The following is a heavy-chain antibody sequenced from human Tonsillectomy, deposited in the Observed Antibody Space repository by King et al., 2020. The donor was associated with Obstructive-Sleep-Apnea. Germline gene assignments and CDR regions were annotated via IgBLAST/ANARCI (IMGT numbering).Heavy chain of an antibody. Sequence: VQLVESGAEVKKPGASVKVSCKASGYTFTDYYIHWVRPAPGQGLEWMGLISPNGGAKNYAQKFQGRVTLTRDTSISTAYIELSGLTSDGTAVYYCTRYPVGSLRIWAFDIWGQGTMVTVSS. CDR1: GYTFTDYY. V-gene: IGHV1-2*02. CDR3: TRYPVGSLRIWAFDI. CDR2: ISPNGGAK. D-gene: IGHD2/OR15-2a*01. J-gene: IGHJ3*02.